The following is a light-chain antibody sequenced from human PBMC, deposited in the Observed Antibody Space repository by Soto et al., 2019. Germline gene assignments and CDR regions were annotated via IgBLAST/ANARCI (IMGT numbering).Light chain of an antibody. CDR2: AAS. Sequence: DLQMTQSPSSLSASVGDRVTITCRASQSISTYLNWYQHKPGKAPKLLIYAASSLQSGVPSRFRGSASGTDCTLTISSLQPEDFATYYCQQTYSNPWTFGQGTKVEVK. CDR1: QSISTY. V-gene: IGKV1-39*01. J-gene: IGKJ1*01. CDR3: QQTYSNPWT.